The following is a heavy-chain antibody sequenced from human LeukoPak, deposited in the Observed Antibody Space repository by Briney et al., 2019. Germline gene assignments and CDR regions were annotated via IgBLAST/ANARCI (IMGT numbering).Heavy chain of an antibody. J-gene: IGHJ4*02. Sequence: SETLSLTCAVYGGSFSGYYWSWIRQPPGKGLEWIGEINHSGSTNYSPSLKSRVTISVDTSKNQFSLKLSSVTAADTAVYYCARDGYSSSSGYFFDYWGQGTLVTVSS. CDR2: INHSGST. CDR1: GGSFSGYY. D-gene: IGHD6-6*01. V-gene: IGHV4-34*01. CDR3: ARDGYSSSSGYFFDY.